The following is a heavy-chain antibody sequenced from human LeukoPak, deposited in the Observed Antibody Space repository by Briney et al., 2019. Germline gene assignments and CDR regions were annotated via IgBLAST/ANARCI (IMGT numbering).Heavy chain of an antibody. Sequence: SETLSLTCTFSGGFISGSNYYWAWIRQAPGKGLEWIGSIYYSGSTYYNLSLKSRVTISVDTSKNQFSLKLSSVTAADTAVYYCARKRSDWFDPWGQGTLVTVSS. CDR2: IYYSGST. J-gene: IGHJ5*02. V-gene: IGHV4-39*01. D-gene: IGHD5-24*01. CDR1: GGFISGSNYY. CDR3: ARKRSDWFDP.